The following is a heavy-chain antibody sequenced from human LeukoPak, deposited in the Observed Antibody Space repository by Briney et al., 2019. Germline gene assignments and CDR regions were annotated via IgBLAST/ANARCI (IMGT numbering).Heavy chain of an antibody. CDR3: ARDGEMAAIYFDY. Sequence: ASVTVSCKASGGTFSTYPISWVRQAPGQGLEWMGGIIPIVGIANYAQKFRGRVTITADKPTNTAYMELSSLRSEDTAVYYCARDGEMAAIYFDYWGQGTLVTVSS. J-gene: IGHJ4*02. CDR2: IIPIVGIA. CDR1: GGTFSTYP. D-gene: IGHD5-24*01. V-gene: IGHV1-69*10.